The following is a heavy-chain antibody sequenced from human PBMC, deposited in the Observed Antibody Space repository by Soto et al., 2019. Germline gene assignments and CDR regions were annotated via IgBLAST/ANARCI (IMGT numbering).Heavy chain of an antibody. V-gene: IGHV3-13*01. J-gene: IGHJ6*03. CDR1: GFTFSSYD. CDR3: ARGLGAYGDYQYYYYMDV. Sequence: GESLKISCAASGFTFSSYDMHWVRQATGKGLEWVSAIGTAGDTYYPGSVKGRFTISRENAKNSLYLQMNSLRAGDTAVYYCARGLGAYGDYQYYYYMDVWGKGTTVTVSS. CDR2: IGTAGDT. D-gene: IGHD4-17*01.